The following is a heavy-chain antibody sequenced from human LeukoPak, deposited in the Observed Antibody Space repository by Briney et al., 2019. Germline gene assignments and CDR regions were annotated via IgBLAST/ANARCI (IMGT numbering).Heavy chain of an antibody. CDR1: GGTFSSYG. CDR2: IIPVFGTT. CDR3: ARDRRYTEYYGMDV. V-gene: IGHV1-69*13. J-gene: IGHJ6*04. D-gene: IGHD2/OR15-2a*01. Sequence: SVKVSCKASGGTFSSYGITWIRQAPGQGLEWMGEIIPVFGTTNYAQNFQGRVTITPDESTTTAYMELSSLRSEDTAVYYCARDRRYTEYYGMDVWGKGTTVTVSS.